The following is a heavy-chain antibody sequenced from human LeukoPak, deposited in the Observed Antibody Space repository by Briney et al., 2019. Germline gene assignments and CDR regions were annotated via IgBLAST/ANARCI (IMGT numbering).Heavy chain of an antibody. J-gene: IGHJ4*02. Sequence: NPSETLSLTCTVSGGSIRSYYWSWIRQPPGKGLEWIGYVYYSGSTNYNPSLKSRVTISVDTSKNQFSLRLSSVTAADTAVYYCARERRDGYKVYFDYWGQGTLVTVSS. CDR1: GGSIRSYY. V-gene: IGHV4-59*01. CDR2: VYYSGST. D-gene: IGHD5-24*01. CDR3: ARERRDGYKVYFDY.